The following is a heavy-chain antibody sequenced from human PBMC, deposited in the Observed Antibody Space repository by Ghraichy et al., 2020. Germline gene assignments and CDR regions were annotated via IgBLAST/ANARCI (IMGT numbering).Heavy chain of an antibody. Sequence: GGSLRLSCATSGFTFSDVFIDWVRQAPGKGLEWIGRGKNRPHSFATEYAASLIGRFTISRDESKNSVFLHMSSLKTEDTAVYYCAAIRDFYGDWGQGTMVTVSS. CDR1: GFTFSDVF. CDR3: AAIRDFYGD. V-gene: IGHV3-72*01. D-gene: IGHD2-21*02. J-gene: IGHJ4*02. CDR2: GKNRPHSFAT.